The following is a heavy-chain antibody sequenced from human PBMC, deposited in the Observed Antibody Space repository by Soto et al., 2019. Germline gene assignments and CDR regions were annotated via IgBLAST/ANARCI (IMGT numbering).Heavy chain of an antibody. CDR3: AHRGGDHVRY. Sequence: QITLKESGPTLVRPTQTLTLTCTVSGFSLSTSGVGVHWIRQPPGKALEGLALIYWDDDNRYSPSLKSRLTITKDTSKNQVVLTMPNMDPVDTATYYCAHRGGDHVRYWGQGTLVTVSS. V-gene: IGHV2-5*02. CDR1: GFSLSTSGVG. CDR2: IYWDDDN. J-gene: IGHJ4*02. D-gene: IGHD4-17*01.